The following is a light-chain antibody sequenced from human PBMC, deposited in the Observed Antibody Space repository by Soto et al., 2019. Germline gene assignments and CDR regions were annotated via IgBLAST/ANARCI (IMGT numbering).Light chain of an antibody. V-gene: IGKV3-15*01. CDR2: GAS. Sequence: ETVMTQSPATLSLSPGEGATLSCRASQSVRSNLAWYLQKPGQAPRLLIYGASTRATGIPARFSGSGSGTEFTLTISSLQSEDDAVYYCQHYDNWTLTFGQGTKLEIK. CDR1: QSVRSN. J-gene: IGKJ2*01. CDR3: QHYDNWTLT.